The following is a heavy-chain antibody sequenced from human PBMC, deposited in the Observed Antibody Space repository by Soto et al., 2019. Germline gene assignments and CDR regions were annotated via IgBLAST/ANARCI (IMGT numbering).Heavy chain of an antibody. CDR2: IYHSGST. V-gene: IGHV4-4*02. CDR1: GGSISSSNW. D-gene: IGHD2-15*01. CDR3: ARGYGRRCPYGMAV. J-gene: IGHJ6*02. Sequence: QVQLQESGPGLVKPSGTLSLTCAVSGGSISSSNWWSWVRQPPGKGLEWIGEIYHSGSTNYNPSLKLRVTTSVDTSNNHSSLTLSSVTAADTAVYYCARGYGRRCPYGMAVWGQRTTVTLSS.